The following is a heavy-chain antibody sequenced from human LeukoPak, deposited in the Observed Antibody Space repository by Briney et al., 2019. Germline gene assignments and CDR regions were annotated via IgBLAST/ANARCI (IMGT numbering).Heavy chain of an antibody. V-gene: IGHV4-59*12. CDR1: GGSISSYY. Sequence: SDTLSLTCTVSGGSISSYYWSWIRQPPGKGLEWIGYIYYSGSTNYNPSLKSRVTISVDTSKNQFSLKLSSVTAADTAVYYCARGEYSYGSFDYWGQGTLVTVSS. CDR3: ARGEYSYGSFDY. CDR2: IYYSGST. J-gene: IGHJ4*02. D-gene: IGHD5-18*01.